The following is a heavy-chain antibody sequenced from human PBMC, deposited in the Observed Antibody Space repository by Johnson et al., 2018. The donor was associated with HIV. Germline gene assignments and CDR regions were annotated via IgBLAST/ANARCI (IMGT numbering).Heavy chain of an antibody. Sequence: VHLVESGGGLVKPGGSLRLSCAASGFTFSNVWMTWVRQAPGKWLEWVGRIKRKIEGETTDYAAPVKGRFTISRDDSKNTLYLQMNSLTTEDTAVYYCTTAIVIDAFDIWGQGTMVTVSS. CDR3: TTAIVIDAFDI. CDR2: IKRKIEGETT. V-gene: IGHV3-15*01. CDR1: GFTFSNVW. J-gene: IGHJ3*02. D-gene: IGHD3-16*02.